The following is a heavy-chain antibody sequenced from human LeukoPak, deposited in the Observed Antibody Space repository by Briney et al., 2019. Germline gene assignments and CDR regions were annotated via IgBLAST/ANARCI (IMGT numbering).Heavy chain of an antibody. V-gene: IGHV4-59*01. Sequence: SETLSLTCTVSGGSISSYYWSWIRQPPGKGLELIGYIYYSGSTNYNPSLKSRVTISVDTSKNQFSLKLSSVTAADTAVYYCAREYCSSTSCQGKYYMDVWGKGTTVTVSS. CDR3: AREYCSSTSCQGKYYMDV. CDR2: IYYSGST. D-gene: IGHD2-2*01. CDR1: GGSISSYY. J-gene: IGHJ6*03.